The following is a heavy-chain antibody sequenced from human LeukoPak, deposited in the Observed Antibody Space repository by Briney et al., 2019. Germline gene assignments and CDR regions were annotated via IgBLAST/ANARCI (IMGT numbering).Heavy chain of an antibody. D-gene: IGHD3-22*01. J-gene: IGHJ4*02. CDR1: GGSISSGDYY. CDR2: IYYSGTT. V-gene: IGHV4-30-4*01. CDR3: ARADSSGYYGDY. Sequence: SETLSLTCTVSGGSISSGDYYWSWIRQPPGKGLEWIGYIYYSGTTYYNPSLKSRLTISVDTSKNQFSLKLSSVTAADTAVYYCARADSSGYYGDYWGQGTLVTVSS.